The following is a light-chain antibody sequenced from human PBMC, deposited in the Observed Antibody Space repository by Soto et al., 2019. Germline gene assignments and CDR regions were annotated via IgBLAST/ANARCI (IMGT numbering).Light chain of an antibody. CDR1: QSVYKNN. J-gene: IGKJ1*01. Sequence: EILLTQSPGTLSLSPGERATLSCRASQSVYKNNLVWFQHKPGQPPRLLIYGPSNRATGIPERFSGSGSGTDFTLTISRVDPEDFAVYFCQQYGNSLWTFGQGTKVE. CDR3: QQYGNSLWT. CDR2: GPS. V-gene: IGKV3-20*01.